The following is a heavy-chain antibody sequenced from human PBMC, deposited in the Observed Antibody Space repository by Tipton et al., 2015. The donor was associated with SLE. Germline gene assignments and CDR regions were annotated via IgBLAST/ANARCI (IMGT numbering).Heavy chain of an antibody. V-gene: IGHV3-23*01. D-gene: IGHD6-19*01. CDR2: ISGSGGST. CDR3: ARGLSSGLTYYYYYGMDV. CDR1: GFTFSSYA. Sequence: SLRLSCAASGFTFSSYAMSWVRQAPGKGLEWVSAISGSGGSTYYADSVKGRCTISRDNSKNTLYLQMNSLRAEDTAVYYCARGLSSGLTYYYYYGMDVWGQGTTVTVSS. J-gene: IGHJ6*02.